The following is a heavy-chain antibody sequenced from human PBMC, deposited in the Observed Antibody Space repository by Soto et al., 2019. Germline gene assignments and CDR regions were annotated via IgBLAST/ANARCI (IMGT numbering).Heavy chain of an antibody. Sequence: SVKVSCEASGGTFSSYAISWVRQAPGQGLEWMGGIIPIFGTANYAQKFQGRVTIIADESTSTAYMELSSLRSEDTAVYYCARDFVVVAATPLSRYYYYGMDVWGQGTTVTVSS. CDR1: GGTFSSYA. D-gene: IGHD2-15*01. CDR3: ARDFVVVAATPLSRYYYYGMDV. V-gene: IGHV1-69*13. CDR2: IIPIFGTA. J-gene: IGHJ6*02.